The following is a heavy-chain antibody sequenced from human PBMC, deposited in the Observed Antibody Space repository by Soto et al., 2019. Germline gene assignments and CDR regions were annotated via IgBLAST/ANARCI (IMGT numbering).Heavy chain of an antibody. CDR3: GTQRGGGGY. V-gene: IGHV3-53*01. Sequence: EVQLVESGGGLIQPGGSLRLSCAVSGFTVSNNYMSWVRQAPGKGLEGVSVIYSGGYTAYGDSVKGRFTISRDNSKNTLSLKMKTPGPDATGVFSCGTQRGGGGYWGQGTLVTVSS. D-gene: IGHD6-25*01. CDR2: IYSGGYT. CDR1: GFTVSNNY. J-gene: IGHJ4*02.